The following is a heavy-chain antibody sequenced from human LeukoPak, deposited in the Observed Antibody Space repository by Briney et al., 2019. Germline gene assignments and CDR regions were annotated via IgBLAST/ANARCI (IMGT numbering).Heavy chain of an antibody. Sequence: GGSLRLSCAASGFTFNSYDMHWVRQAPGKGLEWVAVISYDGGKQYYADSVKGRFTISSDNSKSTLYLQMNSLRAEDTAVYYCARAAGKENGYDFWFEHWGQGTLVTVSS. CDR2: ISYDGGKQ. CDR3: ARAAGKENGYDFWFEH. J-gene: IGHJ5*02. V-gene: IGHV3-30*04. D-gene: IGHD3-3*01. CDR1: GFTFNSYD.